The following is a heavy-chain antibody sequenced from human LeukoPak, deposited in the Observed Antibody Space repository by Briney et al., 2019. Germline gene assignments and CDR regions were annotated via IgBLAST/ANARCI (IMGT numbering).Heavy chain of an antibody. CDR1: GGSISCGGYY. Sequence: SETLSLTCTVSGGSISCGGYYWSWIRQHPGKGLEWIAYMYYSGSTYYNPSLKSRATISVDPSKNQFSLKLSSVTAADTAVYYCATWVGGSAIFDYWGQGTLVTVSS. V-gene: IGHV4-31*03. CDR3: ATWVGGSAIFDY. J-gene: IGHJ4*02. CDR2: MYYSGST. D-gene: IGHD2-15*01.